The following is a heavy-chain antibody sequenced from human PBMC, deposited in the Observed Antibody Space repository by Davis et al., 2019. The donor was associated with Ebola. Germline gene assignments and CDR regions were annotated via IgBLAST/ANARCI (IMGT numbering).Heavy chain of an antibody. V-gene: IGHV3-30-3*01. J-gene: IGHJ6*02. Sequence: GESLKISCAASGFTFSSYAMHWVRQAPGKGLEWVAVISYDGSNKYCADSVKGRFTISRDNSKNTLYLQMNSLRAEDTAVYYCARIYSSSWYAPLYYYGMDVWGQGTTVTVSS. D-gene: IGHD6-13*01. CDR1: GFTFSSYA. CDR3: ARIYSSSWYAPLYYYGMDV. CDR2: ISYDGSNK.